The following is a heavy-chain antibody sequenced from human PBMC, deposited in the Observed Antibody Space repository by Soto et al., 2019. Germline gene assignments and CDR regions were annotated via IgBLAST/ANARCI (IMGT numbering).Heavy chain of an antibody. Sequence: AASVKVSCKASGGTFSSYAISWVRQAPGQGLEWMGGIIPIFGTANYAQKFQGRVTITADESTSTAYMELSSLRSEDTAVYYCARARDSDRYYYYGMDVWGQGTTVTVSS. CDR1: GGTFSSYA. V-gene: IGHV1-69*13. J-gene: IGHJ6*02. CDR3: ARARDSDRYYYYGMDV. CDR2: IIPIFGTA. D-gene: IGHD5-18*01.